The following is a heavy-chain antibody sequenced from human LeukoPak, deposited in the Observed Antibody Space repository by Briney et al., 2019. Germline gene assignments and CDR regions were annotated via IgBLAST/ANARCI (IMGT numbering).Heavy chain of an antibody. V-gene: IGHV1-18*01. Sequence: ASVKVSCKASGYTFTNYGITWVRQAPGQGLEWMGWINVYNGNTNYAQKLQGRVTVTTDTSTSTAYMELRSLRSDDTAVYYCARVSGPQGWFDPWGQGTLVTVSS. CDR1: GYTFTNYG. CDR2: INVYNGNT. CDR3: ARVSGPQGWFDP. D-gene: IGHD7-27*01. J-gene: IGHJ5*02.